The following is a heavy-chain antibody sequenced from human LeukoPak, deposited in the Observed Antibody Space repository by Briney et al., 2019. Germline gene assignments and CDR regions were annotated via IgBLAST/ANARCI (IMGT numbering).Heavy chain of an antibody. CDR2: INPNSGGT. J-gene: IGHJ4*02. D-gene: IGHD6-19*01. CDR1: GYTFTSYY. V-gene: IGHV1-2*02. Sequence: ASVKVSCKASGYTFTSYYMHWGRQAPGQGLEWMGWINPNSGGTNYAQKFQGRVTMTSDTSISTAYMELSRLRSDDTAVYYCARLGAVAGTGPLGYWGQGTLVTVSS. CDR3: ARLGAVAGTGPLGY.